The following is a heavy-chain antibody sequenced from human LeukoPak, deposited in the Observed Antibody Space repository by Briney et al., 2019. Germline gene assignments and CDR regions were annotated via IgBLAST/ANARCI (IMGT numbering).Heavy chain of an antibody. Sequence: GGSLRLSCAASGFTFSSYSMNWVRQAPGKGLEWVSSISSSSSYIYYADSVKGRFTISRDNAKNSLYLQMNSLRAEDTAVYYCARDLLVGASFDCWGQGTLVTVSS. D-gene: IGHD1-26*01. CDR3: ARDLLVGASFDC. J-gene: IGHJ4*02. V-gene: IGHV3-21*01. CDR2: ISSSSSYI. CDR1: GFTFSSYS.